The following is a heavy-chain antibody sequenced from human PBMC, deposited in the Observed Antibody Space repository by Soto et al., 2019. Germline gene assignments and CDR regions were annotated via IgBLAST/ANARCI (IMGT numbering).Heavy chain of an antibody. CDR1: GFTFSSYA. V-gene: IGHV3-23*01. J-gene: IGHJ4*02. CDR2: VMIGGST. Sequence: DVQLLESGGGLVQPEGSLRLSCAASGFTFSSYAMGWVRQGPGKGLEWVAVVMIGGSTHYAYSVRGRFTISRDNSKNTLSLQMNSLTAEDTAVYFCAKRRGAGGHFDYWGQGALVTVSS. D-gene: IGHD2-15*01. CDR3: AKRRGAGGHFDY.